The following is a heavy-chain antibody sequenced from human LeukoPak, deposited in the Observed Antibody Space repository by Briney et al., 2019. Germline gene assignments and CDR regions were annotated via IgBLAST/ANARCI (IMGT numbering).Heavy chain of an antibody. D-gene: IGHD2-21*02. Sequence: GGSLRLSCAASGFTFRNAWMTWVRQAPGKGLEWVGRIKSKTDGGTTDYAAPVKGRFTISRDDSKNTLYLQMNSLKTEDTAVYYCTPMPYCGGDCYSFEYWGQGTLVTASS. CDR1: GFTFRNAW. J-gene: IGHJ4*02. CDR2: IKSKTDGGTT. CDR3: TPMPYCGGDCYSFEY. V-gene: IGHV3-15*01.